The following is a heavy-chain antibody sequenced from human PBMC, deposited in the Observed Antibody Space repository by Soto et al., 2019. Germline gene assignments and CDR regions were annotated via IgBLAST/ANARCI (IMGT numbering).Heavy chain of an antibody. J-gene: IGHJ3*02. V-gene: IGHV3-48*01. CDR2: ISSSSSTI. D-gene: IGHD3-10*01. CDR1: GFTFSSYS. Sequence: EVQLVESGGGLVQPGGSLRLSCAASGFTFSSYSMNWVRQAPGKGLEWVSYISSSSSTIYYADSVKGRFTISRDNAKNSLYLQMNSLRAEDTAVYYCARVMVRGYEAFDIRGQGTMVTVSS. CDR3: ARVMVRGYEAFDI.